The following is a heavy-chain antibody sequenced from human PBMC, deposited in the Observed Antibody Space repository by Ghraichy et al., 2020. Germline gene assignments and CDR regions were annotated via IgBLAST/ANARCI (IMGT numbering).Heavy chain of an antibody. D-gene: IGHD1-1*01. CDR2: IYTSGST. J-gene: IGHJ6*03. CDR1: GASVTSGSYY. Sequence: LRLSCTVSGASVTSGSYYWGWVRQPAGKGLEWIGRIYTSGSTNYIPSLKSRVTMSLDTSQNQFSLKLNSVTAADTAVYYCARVSVVPTAPDYFYYFIDAWGNGTTVTVSS. CDR3: ARVSVVPTAPDYFYYFIDA. V-gene: IGHV4-61*02.